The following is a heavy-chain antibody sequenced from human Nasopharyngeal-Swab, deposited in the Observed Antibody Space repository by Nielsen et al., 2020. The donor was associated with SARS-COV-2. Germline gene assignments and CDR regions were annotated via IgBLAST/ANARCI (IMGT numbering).Heavy chain of an antibody. V-gene: IGHV5-51*01. Sequence: KVSCKGSGYSFTSYWIAWVRQMPGKGLEWMGIIYPRDSDTSYIPSFQGQVTISADKSISTAYLQWSSLKASDTAMYYCVRPEGVATSFKYYFQYGMDVWGQGTMVTVPS. J-gene: IGHJ6*02. D-gene: IGHD5-12*01. CDR3: VRPEGVATSFKYYFQYGMDV. CDR1: GYSFTSYW. CDR2: IYPRDSDT.